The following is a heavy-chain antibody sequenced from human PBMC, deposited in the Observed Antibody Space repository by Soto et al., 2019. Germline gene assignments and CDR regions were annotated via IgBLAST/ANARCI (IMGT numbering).Heavy chain of an antibody. J-gene: IGHJ4*02. CDR2: IYSGGST. D-gene: IGHD3-3*01. Sequence: GGSLRLSCAASGFTVSSNYMSWVRQAPGKGLEWVSVIYSGGSTYYADSVKGRFTISRDNSKNTLYLQMNSLRAEDTAVYYCAREQHYDFWSGYYYFDYWGQGTLVTVYS. CDR3: AREQHYDFWSGYYYFDY. V-gene: IGHV3-53*01. CDR1: GFTVSSNY.